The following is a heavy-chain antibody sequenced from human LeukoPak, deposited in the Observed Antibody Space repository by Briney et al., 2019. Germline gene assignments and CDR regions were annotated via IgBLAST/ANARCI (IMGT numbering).Heavy chain of an antibody. CDR1: GFTFSNYG. CDR3: ARDDCSTTSCLDH. V-gene: IGHV3-33*01. D-gene: IGHD2-2*01. J-gene: IGHJ4*02. CDR2: IWYDGSYT. Sequence: GTSLRLSCTASGFTFSNYGMHWVRQAPGKGLEWVAVIWYDGSYTYYAESVKGRFTISRDDSKNTLYLQMNSLRAEDTSLCYCARDDCSTTSCLDHWGQGTLVSVSS.